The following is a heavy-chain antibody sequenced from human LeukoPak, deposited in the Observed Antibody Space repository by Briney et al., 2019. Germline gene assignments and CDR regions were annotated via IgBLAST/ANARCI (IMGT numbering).Heavy chain of an antibody. Sequence: SETLSLTCTVSGASISNYYWSWIRQPPGKGLQWIGYVFHSGSTNYNPSLKSRVTISVDRSKNQFSLKLSSVTAADTAVYYCARAGQLGYDWFGGLDYWGQGTLVTVSS. D-gene: IGHD3-16*01. CDR3: ARAGQLGYDWFGGLDY. CDR2: VFHSGST. CDR1: GASISNYY. V-gene: IGHV4-59*12. J-gene: IGHJ4*02.